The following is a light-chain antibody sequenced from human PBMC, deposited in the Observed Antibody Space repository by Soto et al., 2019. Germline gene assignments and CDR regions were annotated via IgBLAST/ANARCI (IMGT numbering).Light chain of an antibody. J-gene: IGKJ5*01. Sequence: EIVLTQSPGTLSLSPGERATLSCRASQSVISIFLSWYQQKPGQAPRLLIYDASTRATGIPARFSGSGSGTEFTLTISSLQSEDFAVYYCQQYNNWITFGQGTRLEIK. V-gene: IGKV3-15*01. CDR2: DAS. CDR3: QQYNNWIT. CDR1: QSVISIF.